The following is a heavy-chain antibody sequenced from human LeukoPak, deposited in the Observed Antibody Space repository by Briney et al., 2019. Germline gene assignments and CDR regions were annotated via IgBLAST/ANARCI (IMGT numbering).Heavy chain of an antibody. J-gene: IGHJ5*02. CDR3: ARATPHYDILTGYYPNWFDP. CDR2: IYYSGST. D-gene: IGHD3-9*01. Sequence: SETLSLTCTVSGGXISSYYCSWIRQPPGKGLEWIGCIYYSGSTKYNPSLKSRVTISVDTSKNQFSLKLSSVTAADTAVYYCARATPHYDILTGYYPNWFDPWGQGTLVTVSS. V-gene: IGHV4-59*01. CDR1: GGXISSYY.